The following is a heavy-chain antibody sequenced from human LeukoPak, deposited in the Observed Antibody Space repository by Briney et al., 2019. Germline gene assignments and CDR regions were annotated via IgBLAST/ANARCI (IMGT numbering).Heavy chain of an antibody. Sequence: GGSLRLSCAASGFTFSSYAMNWVRQAPGKGLEWVSAISGSGDSTYYADSVKGRFTISRDNSKNTLYLQMNSLRAEDTAVYYCAKHSPYCYYYMDGWGKGTTVTVSS. D-gene: IGHD2-15*01. CDR2: ISGSGDST. CDR3: AKHSPYCYYYMDG. J-gene: IGHJ6*03. V-gene: IGHV3-23*01. CDR1: GFTFSSYA.